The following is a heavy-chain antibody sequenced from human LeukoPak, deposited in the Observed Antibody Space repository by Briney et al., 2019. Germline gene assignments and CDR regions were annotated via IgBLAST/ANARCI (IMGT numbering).Heavy chain of an antibody. CDR2: INPNSGDT. Sequence: GASVKVSCKASGYTFAAYYMHWVRQAPGQGLEWMGWINPNSGDTNYAQEFQGRVTMTRDTSISTAYMELSSLRSEDTAVYYCARDALDYYGSGSRQKYNWFDPWGQGTLVTVSS. D-gene: IGHD3-10*01. V-gene: IGHV1-2*02. CDR3: ARDALDYYGSGSRQKYNWFDP. CDR1: GYTFAAYY. J-gene: IGHJ5*02.